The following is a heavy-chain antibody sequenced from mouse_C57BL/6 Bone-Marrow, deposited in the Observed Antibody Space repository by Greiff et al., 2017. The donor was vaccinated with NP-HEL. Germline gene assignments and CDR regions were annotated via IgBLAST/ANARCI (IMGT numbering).Heavy chain of an antibody. CDR2: IDPENGDT. CDR3: TEGVITTVDYFDF. J-gene: IGHJ2*01. Sequence: EVQLQQSGAELVRPGASVKLSCTASGFNIKDDYMHWVKQRPEQGLEWIGWIDPENGDTEYASKFQGKATITADTSSNTAYLQLSSLTSEDTAVYYVTEGVITTVDYFDFWGRGTALTVSS. D-gene: IGHD1-1*01. CDR1: GFNIKDDY. V-gene: IGHV14-4*01.